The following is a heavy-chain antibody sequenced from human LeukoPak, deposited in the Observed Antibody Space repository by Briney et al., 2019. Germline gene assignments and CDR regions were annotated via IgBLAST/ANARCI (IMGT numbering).Heavy chain of an antibody. D-gene: IGHD2-15*01. V-gene: IGHV3-48*03. CDR1: GFTISSYE. Sequence: PGGSLRLSCIVSGFTISSYEMNWVRQVPGKGLEWLSYISSSGSTIYYADSVKGRFTMSRDNAKNSLYLQMNSLRVEDTALYYCARDWRGGTDYWGQGTLVTVSS. CDR2: ISSSGSTI. J-gene: IGHJ4*02. CDR3: ARDWRGGTDY.